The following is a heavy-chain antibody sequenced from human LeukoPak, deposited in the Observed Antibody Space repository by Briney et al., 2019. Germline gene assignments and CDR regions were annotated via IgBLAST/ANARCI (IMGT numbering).Heavy chain of an antibody. CDR3: AKDFRVSTMVLPFDY. D-gene: IGHD3-10*01. Sequence: GGSLRLSCAASGLTFDDYAMHWVRQAPGKGLEWVSGISWNSDSIGYAGSVKGRFTISRDNSKNTLYLQMNSLRAEDTAVYFCAKDFRVSTMVLPFDYWGQGTLVTVSS. J-gene: IGHJ4*02. CDR2: ISWNSDSI. CDR1: GLTFDDYA. V-gene: IGHV3-9*01.